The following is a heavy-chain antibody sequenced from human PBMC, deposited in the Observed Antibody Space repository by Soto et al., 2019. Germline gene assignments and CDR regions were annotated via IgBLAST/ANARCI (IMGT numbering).Heavy chain of an antibody. CDR2: INQDGSDY. CDR1: GFTFSSYW. V-gene: IGHV3-7*01. D-gene: IGHD1-1*01. Sequence: EVHLEESGGGLVQPGGSLRLSCAASGFTFSSYWLNWVRQAPGKGLEWVDNINQDGSDYNHVASVKGRFTIYRANAKNSLFLQMNALRVEDTAVYYCARTGDGHHDFLDYWGQGILVSVSS. J-gene: IGHJ4*02. CDR3: ARTGDGHHDFLDY.